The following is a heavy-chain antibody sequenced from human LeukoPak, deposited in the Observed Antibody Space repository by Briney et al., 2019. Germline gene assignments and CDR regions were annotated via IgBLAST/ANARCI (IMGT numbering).Heavy chain of an antibody. CDR3: ARDGVLVRGGRVYYYYGMDV. CDR2: IWYDGSNK. Sequence: QTGGSLRLSCAASGFTFSSYGMHWVRQAPGKGLEWVAVIWYDGSNKYYADSVKGRFTISRDNSKNTLHLQMNSLRAEDTAVYYCARDGVLVRGGRVYYYYGMDVWGQGTTVTVSS. V-gene: IGHV3-33*01. D-gene: IGHD3-10*01. CDR1: GFTFSSYG. J-gene: IGHJ6*02.